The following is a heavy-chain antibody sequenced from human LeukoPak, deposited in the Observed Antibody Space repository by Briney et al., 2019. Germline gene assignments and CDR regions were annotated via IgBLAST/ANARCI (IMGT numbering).Heavy chain of an antibody. CDR2: ISSSGSTI. CDR1: GFTFSDYY. J-gene: IGHJ4*02. V-gene: IGHV3-11*01. D-gene: IGHD3-22*01. CDR3: ASGSSGYYYAYYFDY. Sequence: GGSLRLSCAASGFTFSDYYMSWIRQAPGKGLEWVSYISSSGSTIYYADSVKGRFTISRDNAKNSLYLQMNSLRAEDTAVYYCASGSSGYYYAYYFDYWGQGTLVTVSS.